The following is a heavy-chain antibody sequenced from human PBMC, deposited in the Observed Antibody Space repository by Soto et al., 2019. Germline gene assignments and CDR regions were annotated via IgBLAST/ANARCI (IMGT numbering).Heavy chain of an antibody. CDR1: GYTFTSYA. D-gene: IGHD1-26*01. V-gene: IGHV1-3*01. J-gene: IGHJ6*02. CDR3: PSVGGHGSTWYYYYGMDV. CDR2: INAGNGNT. Sequence: QVQLVQSGAEVKKPGASVKVSCKASGYTFTSYAMHWVRQAPGQRLEWMGWINAGNGNTKYSQKFQGRVTITRDTSASTAYMGLSSLRSEDTAVYYCPSVGGHGSTWYYYYGMDVWCQGTTVTVS.